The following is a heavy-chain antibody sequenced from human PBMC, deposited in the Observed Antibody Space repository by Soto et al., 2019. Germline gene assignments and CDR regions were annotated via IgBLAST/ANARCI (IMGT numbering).Heavy chain of an antibody. CDR1: GFTVSSNQ. Sequence: SGFTVSSNQMTWFRQPPGKGLEWVAVISHDGINKHYADSVKGRVTVSRDNSNHSLDLQLNSLRGEDTAMYYCARDMYSSDYFVKWFEPWGQGTLVTVSS. J-gene: IGHJ5*02. CDR2: ISHDGINK. D-gene: IGHD6-19*01. V-gene: IGHV3-30-3*01. CDR3: ARDMYSSDYFVKWFEP.